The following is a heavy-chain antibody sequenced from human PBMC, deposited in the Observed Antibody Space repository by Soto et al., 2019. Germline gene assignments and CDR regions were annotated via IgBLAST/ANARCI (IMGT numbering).Heavy chain of an antibody. CDR2: IYWNDDN. V-gene: IGHV2-5*01. Sequence: QITLKESGPPLLKPTQTLTLTCTFSGFSLSSFAVGVNWIRQPPGKAPEWLALIYWNDDNHYSPSLRNRLTVTKDTSKNQVVLTMTNVDPVDTATYYCAHGSGWLSDYWGQATLVTVSS. D-gene: IGHD6-19*01. J-gene: IGHJ4*02. CDR1: GFSLSSFAVG. CDR3: AHGSGWLSDY.